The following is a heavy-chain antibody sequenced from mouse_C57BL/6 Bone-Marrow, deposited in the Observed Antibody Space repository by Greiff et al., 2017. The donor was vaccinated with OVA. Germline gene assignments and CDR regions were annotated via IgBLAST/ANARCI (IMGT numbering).Heavy chain of an antibody. CDR3: ARNGTTVVEAMDY. Sequence: EVQLQESGPELVKPGASVKMSCKASGYTFTDYNMHWVKQSHGKSLEWIGYINPNNGGTSYNQKFKGKATLTVNKSSSTAYMELRSLTSEDSAVYYCARNGTTVVEAMDYWGQGTSVTVSS. CDR1: GYTFTDYN. CDR2: INPNNGGT. J-gene: IGHJ4*01. V-gene: IGHV1-22*01. D-gene: IGHD1-1*01.